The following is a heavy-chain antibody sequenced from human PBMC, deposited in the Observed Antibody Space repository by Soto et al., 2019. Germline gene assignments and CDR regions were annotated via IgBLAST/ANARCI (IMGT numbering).Heavy chain of an antibody. CDR2: IYYSGST. V-gene: IGHV4-31*11. CDR3: ARVVYSGYLYYYYGMDV. CDR1: GGSFSGYY. J-gene: IGHJ6*02. D-gene: IGHD5-12*01. Sequence: SETLSLTCAVYGGSFSGYYWSWIRQHPGKGLEWIGYIYYSGSTHYNPSLKSRVTISVDTSKNQFSLKLSSVTAADTAVYYCARVVYSGYLYYYYGMDVWGQGTTVTVSS.